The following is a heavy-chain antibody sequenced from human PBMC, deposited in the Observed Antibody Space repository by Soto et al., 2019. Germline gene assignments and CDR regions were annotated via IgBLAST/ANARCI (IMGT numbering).Heavy chain of an antibody. Sequence: EVQLVESGGGLVQPGGSLRLSCAASGFTFSSYGMNWLRQAPGKGLEWVASISSSRSNVYYADSVKGRFSTSRDNAKNILYLEMYALRTEDTAVYYCARDPTEGRVGNWFESWGQGTLVTVSS. CDR2: ISSSRSNV. CDR1: GFTFSSYG. J-gene: IGHJ5*01. D-gene: IGHD2-2*01. CDR3: ARDPTEGRVGNWFES. V-gene: IGHV3-21*06.